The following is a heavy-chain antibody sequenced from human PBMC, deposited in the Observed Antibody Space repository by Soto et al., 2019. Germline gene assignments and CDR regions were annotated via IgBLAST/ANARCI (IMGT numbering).Heavy chain of an antibody. J-gene: IGHJ4*02. Sequence: SETLSLTCTVSGGTISRNDYYWSWIRQHPGKGLEWIGYIYYSGSTYYNPSLESRVAISLDTSKNQCSLNLSSVTAADTAVYYCARSSIGDRSDYFHLWGQGTPVTVSS. CDR3: ARSSIGDRSDYFHL. CDR2: IYYSGST. V-gene: IGHV4-31*03. CDR1: GGTISRNDYY. D-gene: IGHD3-22*01.